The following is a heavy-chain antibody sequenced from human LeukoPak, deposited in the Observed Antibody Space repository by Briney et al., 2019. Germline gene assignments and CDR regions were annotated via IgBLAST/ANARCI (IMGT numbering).Heavy chain of an antibody. D-gene: IGHD7-27*01. Sequence: QPGRSLRLSCAASGFTFSTYGMHWVRQAPGKGLEWVAIIWYDGTNKYYADSVKGRFTVSRDNSKNTLYLQMNSLRAEDTAVYYCARDHNWGNEVDHWGQGALVTV. CDR3: ARDHNWGNEVDH. CDR1: GFTFSTYG. J-gene: IGHJ4*02. V-gene: IGHV3-33*01. CDR2: IWYDGTNK.